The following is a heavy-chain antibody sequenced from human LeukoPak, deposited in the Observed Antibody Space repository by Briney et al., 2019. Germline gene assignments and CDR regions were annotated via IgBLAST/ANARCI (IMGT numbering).Heavy chain of an antibody. D-gene: IGHD1/OR15-1a*01. CDR1: GFTFSSYW. J-gene: IGHJ4*02. CDR2: IKPDGSVK. CDR3: ARNRGPGGGYFDY. Sequence: GGSLRLSCSGFTFSSYWMSWVRQAPGRGLQWVANIKPDGSVKSYADSVKGRFTISGNNSKNSLYLQMNSLRAEDTAVYYCARNRGPGGGYFDYWGQGTLVTVSS. V-gene: IGHV3-7*05.